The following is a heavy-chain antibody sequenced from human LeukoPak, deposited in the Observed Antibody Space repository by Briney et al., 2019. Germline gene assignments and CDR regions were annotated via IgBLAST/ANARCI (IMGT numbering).Heavy chain of an antibody. CDR2: INHSGST. J-gene: IGHJ4*02. CDR3: ARGRRRYSYSRYFDY. CDR1: SGSFSGYY. V-gene: IGHV4-34*01. D-gene: IGHD5-18*01. Sequence: SETLSLTCAVYSGSFSGYYWSWIRQPPGKGLEWIGEINHSGSTNYNPSLKSRVTISVDTSKNQFSLKLSSVTAADTAVYYCARGRRRYSYSRYFDYWGQGTLVTVSS.